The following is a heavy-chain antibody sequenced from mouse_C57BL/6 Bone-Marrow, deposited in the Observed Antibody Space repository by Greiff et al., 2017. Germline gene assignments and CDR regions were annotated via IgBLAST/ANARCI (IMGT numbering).Heavy chain of an antibody. J-gene: IGHJ2*01. CDR3: AGVTFDY. Sequence: VQLQQSGPELVKPGASVKISCKASGYTFTDYYMNWVKQSHGKGLEWIGRIYPGDGDTNYNGKFKGKATLTADKSSSTAYMQLSSLTSEDSAVYFCAGVTFDYGGQGTTLTVSS. CDR2: IYPGDGDT. V-gene: IGHV1-82*01. D-gene: IGHD2-3*01. CDR1: GYTFTDYY.